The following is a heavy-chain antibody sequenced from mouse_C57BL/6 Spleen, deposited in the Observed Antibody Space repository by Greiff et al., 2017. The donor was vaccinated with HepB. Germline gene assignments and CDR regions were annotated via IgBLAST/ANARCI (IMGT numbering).Heavy chain of an antibody. Sequence: QVQLQQPGAELVKPGASVKMSCKASGYTFTNYWITWVKQRPGQGLEWIGDIYPGSGSTNYNEKFKSKATLTVDTSSSTAYMQLSSLTSEDSAVYYCAREDYSYAMDYWGQGTSVTVSS. CDR2: IYPGSGST. CDR3: AREDYSYAMDY. V-gene: IGHV1-55*01. J-gene: IGHJ4*01. CDR1: GYTFTNYW.